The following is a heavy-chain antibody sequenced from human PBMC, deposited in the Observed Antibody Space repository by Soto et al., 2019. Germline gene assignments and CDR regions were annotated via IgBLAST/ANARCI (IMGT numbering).Heavy chain of an antibody. CDR2: INPSGGST. J-gene: IGHJ5*02. Sequence: QVQLVQSGAEVKKPGASVKVSCKASGYTFTSYYMHWVRQAPGQGLEWMGIINPSGGSTSYAQKFQGRVTMTRDTSTSTVYMELSSLRSEDTAVYYCARDSPLAHNIVVVPAHNWFDPWGQGTLVTVSS. CDR3: ARDSPLAHNIVVVPAHNWFDP. CDR1: GYTFTSYY. V-gene: IGHV1-46*03. D-gene: IGHD2-2*01.